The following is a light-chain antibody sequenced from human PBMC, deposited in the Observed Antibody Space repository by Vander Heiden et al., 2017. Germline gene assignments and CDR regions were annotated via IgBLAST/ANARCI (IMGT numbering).Light chain of an antibody. V-gene: IGKV1-39*01. CDR1: QSISSY. CDR2: ESP. J-gene: IGKJ1*01. Sequence: DIQMTQSPSSLSASVGDRVTITCRASQSISSYLNWYQQKPGKAPKLLIYESPSLQSGVPSRFSGSGSGTDFTLTISRLQPEDFATYYCQQSDSTPKTFGQGTKVEIK. CDR3: QQSDSTPKT.